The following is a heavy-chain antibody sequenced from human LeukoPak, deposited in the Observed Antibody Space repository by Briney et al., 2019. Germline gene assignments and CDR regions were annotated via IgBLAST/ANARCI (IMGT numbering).Heavy chain of an antibody. J-gene: IGHJ4*02. Sequence: PGGSLRLSCAASGFTFSSYSMNWVRQAPGKGLEWVSSISSSSSYIYYADSVKGRFTISRDNAKNSLYLQMNSLRAEDTAVYYCASLGPRAYYGSSGYDDYWGQGTLVTVSS. CDR2: ISSSSSYI. D-gene: IGHD3-22*01. CDR3: ASLGPRAYYGSSGYDDY. V-gene: IGHV3-21*01. CDR1: GFTFSSYS.